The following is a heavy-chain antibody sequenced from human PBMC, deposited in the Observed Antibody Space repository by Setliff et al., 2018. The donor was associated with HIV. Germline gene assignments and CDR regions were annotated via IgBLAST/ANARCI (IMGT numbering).Heavy chain of an antibody. CDR2: IYYSGST. Sequence: PSETLSLTCTVSGGSISSHYWSWIRQPPGKGLEWIGYIYYSGSTNYNPSLKSRVTISVDTSKNQFFLKLSSVTAADTAVYYCVRGYCSSTTCYDDYYYMDVWGKGSTVTVSS. D-gene: IGHD2-2*01. V-gene: IGHV4-59*11. CDR1: GGSISSHY. CDR3: VRGYCSSTTCYDDYYYMDV. J-gene: IGHJ6*03.